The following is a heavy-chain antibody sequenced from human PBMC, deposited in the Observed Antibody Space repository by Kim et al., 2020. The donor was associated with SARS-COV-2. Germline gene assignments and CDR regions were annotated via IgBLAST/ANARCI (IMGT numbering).Heavy chain of an antibody. J-gene: IGHJ4*02. CDR2: ISYDGSNK. Sequence: GGSLRLSCAASGFTFSSYAMHWVRQAPGKGLEWVAVISYDGSNKYYADSVKGRFTISRDNSKNTLYLQMNSLRAEDTAVYYCARDPRLVRQLMTFDYWGQGTLVTVSS. CDR1: GFTFSSYA. CDR3: ARDPRLVRQLMTFDY. V-gene: IGHV3-30*04. D-gene: IGHD3-10*01.